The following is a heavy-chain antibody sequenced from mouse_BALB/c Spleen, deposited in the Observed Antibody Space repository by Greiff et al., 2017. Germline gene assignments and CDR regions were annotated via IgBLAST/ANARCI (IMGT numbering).Heavy chain of an antibody. V-gene: IGHV7-3*02. CDR2: IRNKANGYTT. CDR3: ARGYFDY. Sequence: VESGGGLVQPGGSLRLSCATSGFTFTDYYMSWVRQPPGKALEWLGFIRNKANGYTTEYSASVKGRFTISRDNSQSILYLQMNTLRAEDSATYYCARGYFDYWGQGTTLTVSS. CDR1: GFTFTDYY. J-gene: IGHJ2*01.